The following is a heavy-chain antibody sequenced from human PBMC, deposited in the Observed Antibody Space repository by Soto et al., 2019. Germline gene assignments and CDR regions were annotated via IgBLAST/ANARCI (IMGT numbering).Heavy chain of an antibody. Sequence: GGTLRLSGAASGFTFSDYYRSWIRQAPGKGLEWVSYISSSGSIIYYATSVKGRFTISRDNAKNSLYLQMNSLRAEDTAVYYCARDLGYYASDGYFDYWGQGTLVTVSS. CDR1: GFTFSDYY. D-gene: IGHD3-22*01. CDR2: ISSSGSII. CDR3: ARDLGYYASDGYFDY. V-gene: IGHV3-11*01. J-gene: IGHJ4*02.